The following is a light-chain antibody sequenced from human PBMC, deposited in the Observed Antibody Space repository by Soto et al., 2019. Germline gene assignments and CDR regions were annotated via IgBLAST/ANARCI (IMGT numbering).Light chain of an antibody. Sequence: QPVLTQPPSASGTPGQRVTISCSGSSSNIGSNYVYWYQQLPGTATKLLIYSNNQRPSGVPDRFSGSKSGTSASLAISGLRSEDEADYYCAAWDDSLSGPVVFGGGTKLTVL. CDR3: AAWDDSLSGPVV. V-gene: IGLV1-47*02. CDR1: SSNIGSNY. CDR2: SNN. J-gene: IGLJ2*01.